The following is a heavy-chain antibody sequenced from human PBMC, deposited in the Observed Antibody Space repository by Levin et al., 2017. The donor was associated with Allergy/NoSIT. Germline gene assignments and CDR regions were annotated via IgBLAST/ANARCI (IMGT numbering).Heavy chain of an antibody. CDR3: ARGGAGNLISFLDY. J-gene: IGHJ4*02. CDR1: GFTVGDTY. V-gene: IGHV3-66*01. Sequence: QAGGSLRLSCAASGFTVGDTYMTWVRQAPEKGLEWVSIIYMGGNTYYSDSVKGRFTISRDNSKNTLHLQLNSLRAEDTAVYYCARGGAGNLISFLDYWGQGTLVTVSS. CDR2: IYMGGNT. D-gene: IGHD3-10*01.